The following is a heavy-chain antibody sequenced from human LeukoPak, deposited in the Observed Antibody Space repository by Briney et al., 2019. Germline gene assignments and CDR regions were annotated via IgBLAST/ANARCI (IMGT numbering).Heavy chain of an antibody. J-gene: IGHJ4*02. V-gene: IGHV4-59*12. CDR2: IYYSGST. CDR1: GGSISSYY. CDR3: ARDVGMATIPNFDY. Sequence: SETLSLTCTVSGGSISSYYWSWIRQPPGKGLEWIGSIYYSGSTYYNPSLKSRVTISVDTSKNQFSLKLSSVTAADTAVYYCARDVGMATIPNFDYWGQGTLVTVSS. D-gene: IGHD5-24*01.